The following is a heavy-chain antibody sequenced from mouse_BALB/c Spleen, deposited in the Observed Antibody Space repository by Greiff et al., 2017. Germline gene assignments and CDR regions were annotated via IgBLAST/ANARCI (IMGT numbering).Heavy chain of an antibody. Sequence: EVQLQQSGPGLVKPSQSLSLTCSVTGYSITSGYYWNWIRQFPGNKLEWMGYISYDGSNNYNPSLKNRISITRDTSKNQFFLKLNSVTTEDTATYYCAREPTAYAMDYWGQGTSVTVSS. CDR3: AREPTAYAMDY. CDR2: ISYDGSN. D-gene: IGHD1-2*01. V-gene: IGHV3-6*02. CDR1: GYSITSGYY. J-gene: IGHJ4*01.